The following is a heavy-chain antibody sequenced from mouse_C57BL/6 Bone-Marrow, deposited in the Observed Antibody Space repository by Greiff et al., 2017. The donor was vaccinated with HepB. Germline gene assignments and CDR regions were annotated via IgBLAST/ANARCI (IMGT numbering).Heavy chain of an antibody. V-gene: IGHV10-3*01. D-gene: IGHD1-1*01. Sequence: DVMLVESGGGLVQPKGSLKLSCAASGFTFNTYAMHWVRQAPGKGLEWVARIRSKSSNYATYYADSVKDRFTISRDDSQSMLYLQMNNLKTEDTAMYYCVRELLTTVVAEDAMDYWGQGTSVTVSS. CDR2: IRSKSSNYAT. CDR1: GFTFNTYA. CDR3: VRELLTTVVAEDAMDY. J-gene: IGHJ4*01.